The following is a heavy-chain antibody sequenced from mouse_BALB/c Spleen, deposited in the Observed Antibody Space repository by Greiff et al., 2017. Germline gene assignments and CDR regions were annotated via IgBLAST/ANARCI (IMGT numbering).Heavy chain of an antibody. Sequence: VQLQQSGAELVRPGASVKLSCKASGYTFTSYWINWVKQRPGQGLEWIGNIYPSDSYTNYNQKFKDKATLTVDKSSSTAYMQLSSPTSEDSAVYYCTRPYGNYDGAWFAYWGEGTLVTVSA. CDR1: GYTFTSYW. D-gene: IGHD2-1*01. V-gene: IGHV1-69*02. J-gene: IGHJ3*01. CDR3: TRPYGNYDGAWFAY. CDR2: IYPSDSYT.